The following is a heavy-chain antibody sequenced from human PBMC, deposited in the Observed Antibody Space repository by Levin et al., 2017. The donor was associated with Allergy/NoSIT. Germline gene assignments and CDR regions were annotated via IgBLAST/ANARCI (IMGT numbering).Heavy chain of an antibody. Sequence: GESLKISCEVSGFTFTDAYMSWIRQAPGKGLEWVSYISGGIGIMTYYAESVKGRFTISRDNGKKSLYLQMNSLRGDDTAVYYCARYNGQYSPYFDSLGLDAWGQGTTVIVSS. V-gene: IGHV3-11*01. D-gene: IGHD3-9*01. J-gene: IGHJ6*02. CDR3: ARYNGQYSPYFDSLGLDA. CDR2: ISGGIGIMT. CDR1: GFTFTDAY.